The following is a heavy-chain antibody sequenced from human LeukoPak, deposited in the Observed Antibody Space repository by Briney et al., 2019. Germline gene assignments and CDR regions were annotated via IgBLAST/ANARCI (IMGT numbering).Heavy chain of an antibody. CDR2: INPSGGST. J-gene: IGHJ3*02. V-gene: IGHV1-46*01. CDR1: GYTFTSYY. D-gene: IGHD3-22*01. Sequence: AAVKVSCKAPGYTFTSYYMHWVRQAPGQGLEWMGIINPSGGSTSYAQKFQGRVTMTRDTSTSTVYMELSSLRSEDTAVYYCARALHHYYDSSGYDAFDIWGQGTMVSVSS. CDR3: ARALHHYYDSSGYDAFDI.